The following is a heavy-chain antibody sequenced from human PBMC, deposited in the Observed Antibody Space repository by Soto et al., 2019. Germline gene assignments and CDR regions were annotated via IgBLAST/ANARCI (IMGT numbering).Heavy chain of an antibody. CDR3: APRPGGGGY. D-gene: IGHD3-10*01. V-gene: IGHV3-53*01. J-gene: IGHJ4*02. CDR2: IYSGGYT. Sequence: EVQLVESGGGLIQPGGSLRLSCAVSGFTVSNNYMSWVRQAPGKGLEGVSVIYSGGYTAYGDSVKGRFTISRDNSKNTHNLQRNCRGAGAPAVFCWAPRPGGGGYWGQGTLVTVSS. CDR1: GFTVSNNY.